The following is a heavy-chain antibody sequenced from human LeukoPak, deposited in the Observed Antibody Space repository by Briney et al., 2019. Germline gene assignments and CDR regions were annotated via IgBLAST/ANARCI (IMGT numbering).Heavy chain of an antibody. CDR2: IIPILGIA. Sequence: SVKVSCKASGGTFTSYTISWVRQAPGQGLEWMGRIIPILGIANYAQKFQGRVTITADKSTSTAYMELSSLRSEDTAVYYCAREGGAGQGFDYWGQGTLVTVSS. CDR1: GGTFTSYT. J-gene: IGHJ4*02. CDR3: AREGGAGQGFDY. V-gene: IGHV1-69*04.